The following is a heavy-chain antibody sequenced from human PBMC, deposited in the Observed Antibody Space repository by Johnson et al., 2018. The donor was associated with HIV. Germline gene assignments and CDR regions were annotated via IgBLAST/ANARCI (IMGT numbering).Heavy chain of an antibody. CDR2: IGTAGDT. D-gene: IGHD2/OR15-2a*01. Sequence: VQLVESGGGVVRPGGSLRLSCAASGFTFRSYDMHWVRQATGKCLEWVSGIGTAGDTYYPGSVKGRFTISRDNSKNTLYLQMNSLRAEDTAVYYCATFDAFDIWGQGTMVTVSS. CDR1: GFTFRSYD. J-gene: IGHJ3*02. CDR3: ATFDAFDI. V-gene: IGHV3-13*01.